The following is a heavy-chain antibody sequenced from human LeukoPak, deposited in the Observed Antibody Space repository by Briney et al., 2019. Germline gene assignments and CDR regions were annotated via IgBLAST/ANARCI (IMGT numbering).Heavy chain of an antibody. D-gene: IGHD2-2*01. CDR1: GFTFSSYS. Sequence: GGSLRLSCAASGFTFSSYSMNWVRQAPGKGLEWVSSISSSSSYIYYADSVKGRFTISRDNAKNSLYLQMNSLRAEDTAVYYCARVAVAAASDAFDIWGQGTMVTVSS. V-gene: IGHV3-21*01. CDR3: ARVAVAAASDAFDI. J-gene: IGHJ3*02. CDR2: ISSSSSYI.